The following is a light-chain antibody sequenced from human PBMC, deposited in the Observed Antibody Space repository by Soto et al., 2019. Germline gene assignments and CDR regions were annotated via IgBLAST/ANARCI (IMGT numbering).Light chain of an antibody. CDR3: QQYNSYSRT. Sequence: IQMPQSPYTLSASVGDTVTITCRASQSVNSWLAWYQQKPGKAPKLLIWDASSLQGGVPSRFSGSGSGTEFTLTISSLQPDDFATYYCQQYNSYSRTFGQGTKVDI. J-gene: IGKJ1*01. CDR2: DAS. V-gene: IGKV1-5*01. CDR1: QSVNSW.